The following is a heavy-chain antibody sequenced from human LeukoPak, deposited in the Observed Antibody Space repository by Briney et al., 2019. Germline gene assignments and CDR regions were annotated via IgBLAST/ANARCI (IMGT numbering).Heavy chain of an antibody. J-gene: IGHJ4*02. CDR3: ARDRSSSWSAFDY. CDR1: GFTFSSYA. CDR2: ISYDGSNK. Sequence: PGRSLRLSCAASGFTFSSYAMHWVRQAPGKGLELVAVISYDGSNKYYADSVKGRFTISRDNSKNTLYLQMNSLRAEDTAVYYCARDRSSSWSAFDYWGQGTLVTVSS. V-gene: IGHV3-30-3*01. D-gene: IGHD6-13*01.